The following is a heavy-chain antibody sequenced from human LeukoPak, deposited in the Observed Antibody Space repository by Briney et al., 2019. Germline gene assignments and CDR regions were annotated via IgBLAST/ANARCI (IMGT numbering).Heavy chain of an antibody. D-gene: IGHD6-13*01. CDR3: AKELPDIAAAGYAFDI. J-gene: IGHJ3*02. CDR2: ISYDGSNK. CDR1: GFTFSSYG. Sequence: GGSLRLSCAASGFTFSSYGRHWIRQAPGKGLEWVAVISYDGSNKYYADSVKGRFTISRDNSKNTLYLQMNSLRAEDTAVYYCAKELPDIAAAGYAFDIWGQGTMVTVSS. V-gene: IGHV3-30*18.